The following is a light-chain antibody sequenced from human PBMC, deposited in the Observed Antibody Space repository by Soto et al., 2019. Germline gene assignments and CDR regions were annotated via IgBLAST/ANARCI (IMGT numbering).Light chain of an antibody. CDR1: QGISSF. Sequence: DIQLTQSPSFLSSSVGDRVTITCRASQGISSFLAWYQQKPGKAPNLLISAASTLRTGVPSRFSGSGSVTEFTLTSSSLQPEDFATYFCQHLNTYPLTCGGGPKVEI. CDR3: QHLNTYPLT. J-gene: IGKJ4*01. CDR2: AAS. V-gene: IGKV1-9*01.